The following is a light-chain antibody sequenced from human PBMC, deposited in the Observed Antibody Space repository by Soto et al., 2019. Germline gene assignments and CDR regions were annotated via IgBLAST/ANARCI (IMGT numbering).Light chain of an antibody. J-gene: IGKJ2*01. Sequence: EIVMTQSPATLSVSPGERATLSCRASQIVSTNLAWYQQKPGQAPRLLMYGASTRATGIPARFSGSGSGTEFTLTISSLQYEDFAVYYCQQYHNWPPYTFGQGTKLEIK. CDR1: QIVSTN. CDR2: GAS. CDR3: QQYHNWPPYT. V-gene: IGKV3-15*01.